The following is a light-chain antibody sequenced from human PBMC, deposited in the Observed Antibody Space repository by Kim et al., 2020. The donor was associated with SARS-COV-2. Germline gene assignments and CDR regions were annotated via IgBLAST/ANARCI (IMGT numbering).Light chain of an antibody. CDR2: AAS. CDR1: QSVGSN. V-gene: IGKV3-15*01. CDR3: QQYNNWPLT. Sequence: VSPGERATLSCMASQSVGSNLAWYQHKIGQAPKVLIYAASTRATGVPARFSGSGSGTEFTLTVSSLQSEDFAVYYCQQYNNWPLTFGGGTKVDIK. J-gene: IGKJ4*01.